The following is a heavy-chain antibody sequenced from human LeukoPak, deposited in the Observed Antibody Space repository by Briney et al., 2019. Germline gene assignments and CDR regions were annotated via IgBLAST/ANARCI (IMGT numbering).Heavy chain of an antibody. J-gene: IGHJ4*02. Sequence: SETLSLTCTVSGGSISSYYWSWIRQPPGKGLEWIGYIYNSGSTNYNPSLKSRVTISIDTSKNQFSLKLGSVTAADTAVYYCARGRGSSGYYDYFDYWGQGTLVTVSS. V-gene: IGHV4-59*12. CDR3: ARGRGSSGYYDYFDY. CDR1: GGSISSYY. D-gene: IGHD3-22*01. CDR2: IYNSGST.